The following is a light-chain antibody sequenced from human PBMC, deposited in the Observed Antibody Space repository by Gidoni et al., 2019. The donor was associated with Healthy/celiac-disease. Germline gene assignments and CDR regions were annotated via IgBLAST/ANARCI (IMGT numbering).Light chain of an antibody. V-gene: IGKV1-5*03. J-gene: IGKJ2*01. CDR2: KAS. Sequence: DIQRTQSPSTLSASLGDRVTITCRASQSISSWLAWYQQKPGKAPKLLIYKASSLESGVPSRFSGSGSGTEFTLTISRLQPDDFATYYCQQYNSYSFGQGTKLEIK. CDR1: QSISSW. CDR3: QQYNSYS.